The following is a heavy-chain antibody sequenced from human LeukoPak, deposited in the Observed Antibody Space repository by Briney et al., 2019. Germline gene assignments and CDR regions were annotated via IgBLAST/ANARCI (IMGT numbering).Heavy chain of an antibody. D-gene: IGHD1-26*01. J-gene: IGHJ4*02. CDR3: ARQYSGSYYEAFDY. CDR2: ISSDGDST. CDR1: GFTFSDYG. V-gene: IGHV3-64*01. Sequence: PGGSLRLSCAVSGFTFSDYGMHWVHQAPGKSLEYVSGISSDGDSTYYANSVKGRFTISRDNSKNTLYLQMGSLRAEDMGMYYCARQYSGSYYEAFDYWGRGTLVTVSS.